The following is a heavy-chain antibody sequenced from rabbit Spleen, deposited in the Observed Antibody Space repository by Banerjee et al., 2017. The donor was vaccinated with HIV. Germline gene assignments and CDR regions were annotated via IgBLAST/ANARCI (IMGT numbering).Heavy chain of an antibody. J-gene: IGHJ4*01. D-gene: IGHD2-1*01. CDR1: GFSFSFSSY. CDR2: IDSGSSGST. V-gene: IGHV1S40*01. Sequence: QSLEESGGGLVKPGASLTLTCKASGFSFSFSSYMCWVRQAPGKGLEWIACIDSGSSGSTYSATWAKGRFTISKTSSTTVTLQMTSLTAADRATYFCARDLVGVIGWNFYLWGQGTLVTVS. CDR3: ARDLVGVIGWNFYL.